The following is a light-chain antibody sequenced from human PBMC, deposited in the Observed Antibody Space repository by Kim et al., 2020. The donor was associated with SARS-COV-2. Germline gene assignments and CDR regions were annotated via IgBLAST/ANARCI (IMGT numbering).Light chain of an antibody. CDR3: TSHGGYNYV. CDR2: EVT. V-gene: IGLV2-8*01. J-gene: IGLJ1*01. Sequence: PGQSVTISCSGTTSDFGFYHYVSWYQQHPGKAPKLIIYEVTKRPSGVPDRFSGSKSGNTASLTVSGLQAEDEADYYCTSHGGYNYVFGTGTKVTVL. CDR1: TSDFGFYHY.